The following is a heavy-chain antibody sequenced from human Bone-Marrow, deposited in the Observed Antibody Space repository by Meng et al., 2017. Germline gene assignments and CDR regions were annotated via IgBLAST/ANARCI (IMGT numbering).Heavy chain of an antibody. Sequence: GGSLRLSCAASGFTFSSYAMSWVRQAPGKGLEWVSAISGSGGSTYYADSVKGRFTISRDNAKNSLYLQMNSLRAEDTAVYYCARDRTHYYDSSGYYSGGDGFQHWGQGTLVTVSS. CDR3: ARDRTHYYDSSGYYSGGDGFQH. CDR2: ISGSGGST. V-gene: IGHV3-23*01. J-gene: IGHJ1*01. D-gene: IGHD3-22*01. CDR1: GFTFSSYA.